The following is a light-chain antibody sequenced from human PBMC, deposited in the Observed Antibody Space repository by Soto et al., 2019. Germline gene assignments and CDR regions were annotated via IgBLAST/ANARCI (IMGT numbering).Light chain of an antibody. CDR2: EGS. Sequence: QSVLTQPASVSGSPGQSITISCTGTSSDVGSYNLVSWYQQHPGKAPKLMIYEGSKRPSGVSNRFSGSKSGNTASLTISGLQAEDEADYYCCSYAGSSTPVVFGGGTKATVL. V-gene: IGLV2-23*01. J-gene: IGLJ2*01. CDR1: SSDVGSYNL. CDR3: CSYAGSSTPVV.